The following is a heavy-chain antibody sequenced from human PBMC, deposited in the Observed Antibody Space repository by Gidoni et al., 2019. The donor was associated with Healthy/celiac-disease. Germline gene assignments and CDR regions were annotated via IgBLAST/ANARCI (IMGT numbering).Heavy chain of an antibody. CDR1: GYTFTSHD. V-gene: IGHV1-46*01. CDR2: INPSGGST. CDR3: ARDVPPSRYCSGGSCYSENDY. J-gene: IGHJ4*02. D-gene: IGHD2-15*01. Sequence: KASGYTFTSHDMHWVRQAPGQGLEWMGIINPSGGSTSYAQKFQGRVTMTRDTSTSTVYMELSRLRSEDTAVYYCARDVPPSRYCSGGSCYSENDYWGQGTLVTVSS.